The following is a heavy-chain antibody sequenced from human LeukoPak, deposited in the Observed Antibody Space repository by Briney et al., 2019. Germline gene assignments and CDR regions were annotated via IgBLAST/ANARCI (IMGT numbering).Heavy chain of an antibody. CDR2: VSAYNGNT. Sequence: GASVKVSCKASGYSFTSSSISWVRQAPGQGLEWLGWVSAYNGNTNYAQKFQVRVTITTDTSTSTAYMELRSLRSDDTAVYYCARVDRRDPPILPINGENNWFDPRGQGTLVTVSS. D-gene: IGHD2-8*01. CDR3: ARVDRRDPPILPINGENNWFDP. CDR1: GYSFTSSS. J-gene: IGHJ5*02. V-gene: IGHV1-18*01.